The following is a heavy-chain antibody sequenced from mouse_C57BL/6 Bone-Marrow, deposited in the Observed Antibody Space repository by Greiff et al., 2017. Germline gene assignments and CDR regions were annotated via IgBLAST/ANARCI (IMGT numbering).Heavy chain of an antibody. CDR2: IYPRSGTT. D-gene: IGHD1-1*01. V-gene: IGHV1-81*01. CDR1: GYTFTSYG. J-gene: IGHJ3*01. Sequence: LQESGAELARPGASVKLSCKASGYTFTSYGISWVKQRTGQGLEWIGEIYPRSGTTYYNEKFKGKATLTEDKSSSTAYMKFRSLTSEDSAVYFCAGNSLYYCGSTWFAYWGQGTLVTVSA. CDR3: AGNSLYYCGSTWFAY.